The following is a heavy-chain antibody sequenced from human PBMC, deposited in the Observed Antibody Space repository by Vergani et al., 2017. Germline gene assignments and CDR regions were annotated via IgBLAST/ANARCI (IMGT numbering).Heavy chain of an antibody. CDR2: LNSDGSST. Sequence: EVQLVESGGGLVQPGGSLRLSCAASGFTFSSYWMHWVRQAPGKGLVWVSRLNSDGSSTSYADSVKGRFTISRDNAKNTLYLQMTRLRVEDTAVYYCARGGYYSHNCFDPWGQGTLVTVSS. CDR3: ARGGYYSHNCFDP. J-gene: IGHJ5*02. CDR1: GFTFSSYW. D-gene: IGHD3-10*01. V-gene: IGHV3-74*01.